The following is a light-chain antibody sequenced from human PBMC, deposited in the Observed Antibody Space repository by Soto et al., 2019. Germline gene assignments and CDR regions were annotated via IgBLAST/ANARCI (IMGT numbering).Light chain of an antibody. J-gene: IGLJ1*01. Sequence: QSALTQPASVSGSPGQSITISCTGTSSDIGGYNHVSWYQHHPGKAPKVMIYDVSNRPSGVSNRFWGSKSGNTASLTISGLQAEYEADYYCSSYTSTYTYVFGTGTKVTVL. CDR2: DVS. V-gene: IGLV2-14*03. CDR1: SSDIGGYNH. CDR3: SSYTSTYTYV.